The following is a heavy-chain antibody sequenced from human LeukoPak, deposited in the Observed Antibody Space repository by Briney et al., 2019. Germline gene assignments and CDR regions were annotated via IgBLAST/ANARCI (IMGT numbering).Heavy chain of an antibody. Sequence: ASVKVSFKASGYTFTGYYMHWVRQAPGQGLEWMGRINPNSGGTNYAQKFQGRVTMTRDTSISTAYMELSRLRSDDTAVYYCAREYDFWSGYYKDWGQGTLVTVSS. J-gene: IGHJ4*02. D-gene: IGHD3-3*01. CDR3: AREYDFWSGYYKD. V-gene: IGHV1-2*06. CDR2: INPNSGGT. CDR1: GYTFTGYY.